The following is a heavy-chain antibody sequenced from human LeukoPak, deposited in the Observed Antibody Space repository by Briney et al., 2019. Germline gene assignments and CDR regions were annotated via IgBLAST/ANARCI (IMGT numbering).Heavy chain of an antibody. V-gene: IGHV3-23*01. CDR3: ALGNYDSSGYFPLPIDY. CDR1: GFTFSSFV. D-gene: IGHD3-22*01. CDR2: ISGSGGTT. J-gene: IGHJ4*02. Sequence: GGSLRLSCAASGFTFSSFVLNWVRQAPGKGLEWVSTISGSGGTTYYADSVKGRFTISRDNSKNTLYLQMNSLRAEDTAVYCCALGNYDSSGYFPLPIDYWGQGTLVTVSS.